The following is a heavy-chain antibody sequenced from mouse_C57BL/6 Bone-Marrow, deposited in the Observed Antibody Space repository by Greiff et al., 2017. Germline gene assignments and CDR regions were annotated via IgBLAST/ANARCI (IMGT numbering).Heavy chain of an antibody. J-gene: IGHJ3*01. D-gene: IGHD1-1*01. CDR3: ARSAFISSAVAGGFAY. V-gene: IGHV1-64*01. CDR1: GYTFTSYW. Sequence: VQLQQPGAELVKPGASVKLSCKASGYTFTSYWMHWVKQRPGQGLEWIGMIHPNSGSTYYNEKFKSKATLTVDKSSSTAYMQLSSLTSEDSAVYCCARSAFISSAVAGGFAYWGQGNLVTVSA. CDR2: IHPNSGST.